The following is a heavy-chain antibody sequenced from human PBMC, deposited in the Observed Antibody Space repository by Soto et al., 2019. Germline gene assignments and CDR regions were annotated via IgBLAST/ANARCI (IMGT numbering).Heavy chain of an antibody. D-gene: IGHD3-10*01. CDR3: ARVWGGAFDI. V-gene: IGHV4-59*01. Sequence: QVQLQESGPGLVKPSETLSLTCTVSGGSISSYYWSWIRQPPGKGLEWIGYIYYSGSTNYNPSLKRRVTISVDTSTTQFSLKLSSVTAADTAVYYCARVWGGAFDIWGQGTMVTVSS. CDR1: GGSISSYY. J-gene: IGHJ3*02. CDR2: IYYSGST.